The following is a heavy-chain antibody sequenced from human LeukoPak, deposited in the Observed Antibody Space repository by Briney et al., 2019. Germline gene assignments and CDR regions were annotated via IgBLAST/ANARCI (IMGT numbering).Heavy chain of an antibody. D-gene: IGHD3-10*01. CDR3: ATVRDGSGSYLGVDFDY. CDR2: FDPEDGET. J-gene: IGHJ4*02. Sequence: GASVKVSCKVSGYTLTELSMHWARQAPGKGLEWMGGFDPEDGETIYAQKFQGRVTMTEDTSTDTAYMELSSLRSEDTAVYYCATVRDGSGSYLGVDFDYWGQGTLVTVSS. CDR1: GYTLTELS. V-gene: IGHV1-24*01.